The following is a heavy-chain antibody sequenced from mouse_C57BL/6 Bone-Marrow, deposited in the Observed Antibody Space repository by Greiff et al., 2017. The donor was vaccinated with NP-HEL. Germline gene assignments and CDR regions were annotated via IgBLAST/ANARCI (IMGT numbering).Heavy chain of an antibody. D-gene: IGHD1-1*01. CDR1: GYSITSGYY. CDR2: ISYDGSN. CDR3: ARGELLPYY. V-gene: IGHV3-6*01. J-gene: IGHJ2*01. Sequence: EVQLVESGPGLVKPSQSLSLTCSVTGYSITSGYYWNWIRQFPGNKLEWMGYISYDGSNNYNPSLKNRISITRDTSKNQFFLKLNSVTTEDTATYYCARGELLPYYWGQGTTLTVSS.